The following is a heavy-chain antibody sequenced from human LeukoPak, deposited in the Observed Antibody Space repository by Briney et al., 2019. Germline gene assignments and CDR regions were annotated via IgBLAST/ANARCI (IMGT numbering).Heavy chain of an antibody. Sequence: PSETLSHTCTVSGGSISSSSYYWGWIRQPPGKGLEWIGSIYYSGSTYYNPSLKSRVTISVDTSKNQFSLKLSSVTAADTAVYCCARQAHSVYLLGYWGPATLVTVSS. V-gene: IGHV4-39*01. D-gene: IGHD2-8*01. CDR1: GGSISSSSYY. J-gene: IGHJ4*02. CDR2: IYYSGST. CDR3: ARQAHSVYLLGY.